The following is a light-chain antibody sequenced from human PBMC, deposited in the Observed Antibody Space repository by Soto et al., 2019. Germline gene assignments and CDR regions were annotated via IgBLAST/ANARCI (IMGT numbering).Light chain of an antibody. J-gene: IGKJ2*01. CDR3: QQYDKLPLT. CDR2: DVS. Sequence: DIQMTQSPSSLSASVGDRVTITCQASQDITKYLNWYQQKPGKAPNLLIYDVSKLQTGVPSRFSGGRSGTDFTLTINFLQPEDVATYYWQQYDKLPLTFGPGTKLEIK. CDR1: QDITKY. V-gene: IGKV1-33*01.